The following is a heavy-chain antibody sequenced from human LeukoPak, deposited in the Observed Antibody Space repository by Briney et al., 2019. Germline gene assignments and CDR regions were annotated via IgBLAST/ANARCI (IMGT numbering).Heavy chain of an antibody. V-gene: IGHV4-61*08. Sequence: SETLSLTCIVSGGSVSSGGCNWSWIRQPPGKGLEWIGYIYYSGSTNFNPSLESRVTISVDTSKNQFSLNLTSVTAADTAVYYCARDWYYGSGSYDHYYFDSWGQGTLVTVSS. CDR3: ARDWYYGSGSYDHYYFDS. CDR1: GGSVSSGGCN. D-gene: IGHD3-10*01. CDR2: IYYSGST. J-gene: IGHJ4*02.